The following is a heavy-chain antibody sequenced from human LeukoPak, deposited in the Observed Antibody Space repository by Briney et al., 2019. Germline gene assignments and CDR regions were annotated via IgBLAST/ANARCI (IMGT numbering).Heavy chain of an antibody. V-gene: IGHV3-30*04. CDR1: RFTFSNFN. CDR3: AKRPDDYSYGMDV. CDR2: ILYDGSNQ. Sequence: GGSLRLSCSASRFTFSNFNMHWVRQAPGKGLEWVGVILYDGSNQYYADSVKGRFTISRDNSKNTLYLQMNSLRPEDTAVYYCAKRPDDYSYGMDVWGQGTTVTVSS. J-gene: IGHJ6*02.